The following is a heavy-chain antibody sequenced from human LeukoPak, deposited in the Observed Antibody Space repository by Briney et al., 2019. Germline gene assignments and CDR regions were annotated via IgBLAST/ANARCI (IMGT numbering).Heavy chain of an antibody. J-gene: IGHJ6*02. CDR1: GFTFSSYS. CDR3: XXXXXXXXXXVVVIDYYGMDV. Sequence: GGSLRLSCAASGFTFSSYSMNWVRQAPGKGLEWVSSISSSSSYIYYADSVKGRFTISRDNAKNSLYLQMNSLRAEDTAVYYXXXXXXXXXXXVVVIDYYGMDVWGQGTTVTVSS. V-gene: IGHV3-21*01. D-gene: IGHD3-22*01. CDR2: ISSSSSYI.